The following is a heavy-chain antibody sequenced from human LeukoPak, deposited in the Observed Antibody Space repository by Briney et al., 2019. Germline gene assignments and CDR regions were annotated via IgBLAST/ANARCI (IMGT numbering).Heavy chain of an antibody. D-gene: IGHD3-22*01. J-gene: IGHJ3*02. Sequence: PSETLSLTCSVSGGSFSGYYWSWVRQPPGKGLEWIGEIYHSGSTNYNPSLKSRVTISVDKSKNQFSLKLSSVTAADTAVYYCARGWVVVNYAFDIWGQGTMVTVSS. V-gene: IGHV4-34*01. CDR1: GGSFSGYY. CDR2: IYHSGST. CDR3: ARGWVVVNYAFDI.